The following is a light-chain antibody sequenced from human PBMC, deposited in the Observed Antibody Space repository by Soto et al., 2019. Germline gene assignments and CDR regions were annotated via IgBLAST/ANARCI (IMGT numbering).Light chain of an antibody. CDR3: QDSRRNTWR. CDR2: GAS. CDR1: QSVGTW. Sequence: HITQTHSGLSACMGFIVTINCRASQSVGTWVAWYQQKPGKAPKLLIYGASNLESGVPSRFSGSVSGTEFTLTISSLPADDFASYSGQDSRRNTWRFGRGTKVDIK. V-gene: IGKV1-5*01. J-gene: IGKJ1*01.